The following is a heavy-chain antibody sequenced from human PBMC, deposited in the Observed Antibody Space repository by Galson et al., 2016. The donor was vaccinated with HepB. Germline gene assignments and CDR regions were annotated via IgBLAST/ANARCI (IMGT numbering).Heavy chain of an antibody. V-gene: IGHV3-33*01. J-gene: IGHJ5*02. D-gene: IGHD3-16*01. CDR2: IWYDGSNA. Sequence: SLRLSCAASGFSFRNYAMHWVRQAPGKGLEWLAIIWYDGSNAYYADSVKGRFTVSRDNSNDTLYLEMNSLRAEDTAVYYCARRPEVGWLDRWGQVTLVTVSS. CDR1: GFSFRNYA. CDR3: ARRPEVGWLDR.